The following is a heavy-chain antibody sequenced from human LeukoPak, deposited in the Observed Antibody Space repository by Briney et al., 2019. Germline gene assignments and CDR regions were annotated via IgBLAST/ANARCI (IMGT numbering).Heavy chain of an antibody. CDR1: GGSISSSNW. V-gene: IGHV4-4*02. CDR3: ARVDWTSYYFDY. J-gene: IGHJ4*02. CDR2: IYHSGST. D-gene: IGHD3/OR15-3a*01. Sequence: SETLSLTCTVSGGSISSSNWWSWVRQPPGKGLEWIGEIYHSGSTNYNPSLKSRVTISVDTSKNQFSLKLSSVTAADTAVYYCARVDWTSYYFDYWGQGTLVTVSS.